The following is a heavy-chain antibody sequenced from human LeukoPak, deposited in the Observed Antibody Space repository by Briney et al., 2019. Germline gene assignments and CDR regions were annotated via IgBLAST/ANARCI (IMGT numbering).Heavy chain of an antibody. CDR1: GYTFTSYG. D-gene: IGHD3-9*01. V-gene: IGHV1-18*01. CDR3: AREAFTIRYFDWPLHYYYGMDV. Sequence: ASVKVSCKASGYTFTSYGISWVRQAPGQGLEWMGWISAYNGNTNYAQKLQGRVTMTTDTSTSTAYMELRSLRSDDTAVYYCAREAFTIRYFDWPLHYYYGMDVWGQGTTVTVSS. J-gene: IGHJ6*02. CDR2: ISAYNGNT.